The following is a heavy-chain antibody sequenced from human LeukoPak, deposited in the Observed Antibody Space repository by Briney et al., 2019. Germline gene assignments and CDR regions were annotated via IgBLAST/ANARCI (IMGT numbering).Heavy chain of an antibody. CDR3: ARGDCSSTSCYPGYYGVDV. V-gene: IGHV4-30-2*01. Sequence: SETLSLTCAVSGGSISSGGYSWSWIRQPPGKGLEWIGYIYHSGSTYYNPSLKSRVTISVDRSKNQFSLKLSSVTAADTAVYYCARGDCSSTSCYPGYYGVDVWGQGTTVTDSS. J-gene: IGHJ6*02. CDR2: IYHSGST. D-gene: IGHD2-2*01. CDR1: GGSISSGGYS.